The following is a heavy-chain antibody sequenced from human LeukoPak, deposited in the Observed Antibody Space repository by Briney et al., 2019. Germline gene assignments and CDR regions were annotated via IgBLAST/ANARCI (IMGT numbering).Heavy chain of an antibody. CDR1: GFTFSSYS. Sequence: GGSLRLSCAASGFTFSSYSMNWVRQAPGKGLEWVSYISSSSSTIYYADSVKGRFTISRDNAKNSLYLQMNSLRAEDTAVYYCARDFFGEYFDYWGQGTLVTVSS. D-gene: IGHD3-10*01. V-gene: IGHV3-48*04. CDR2: ISSSSSTI. J-gene: IGHJ4*02. CDR3: ARDFFGEYFDY.